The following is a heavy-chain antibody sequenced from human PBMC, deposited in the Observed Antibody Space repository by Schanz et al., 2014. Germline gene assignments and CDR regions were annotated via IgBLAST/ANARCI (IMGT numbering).Heavy chain of an antibody. J-gene: IGHJ3*01. V-gene: IGHV1-18*01. CDR3: ARETTIITGGAFDV. CDR2: ISAFDDKT. Sequence: QLMQSGSEVRKPGASVKVSCKASGYSFTTYGLNWVRQAPGQGPEWMGWISAFDDKTDYAQNFQGRLIMTTDTSASTVYMELRSLRSEDTAVYYCARETTIITGGAFDVWGQGTMVTVSS. D-gene: IGHD3-9*01. CDR1: GYSFTTYG.